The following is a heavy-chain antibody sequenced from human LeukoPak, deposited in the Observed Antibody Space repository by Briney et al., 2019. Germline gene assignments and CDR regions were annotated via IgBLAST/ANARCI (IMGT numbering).Heavy chain of an antibody. J-gene: IGHJ4*02. CDR1: GFTFSSYA. CDR3: ARDSPYGDYVGYFDY. Sequence: GGSLRLSCAASGFTFSSYAMHWVRQAPGKGLEWVAVISCDGSNKYYADSVKGRFTISRDNSKNTLYLQMNSLRAEDTAVYYCARDSPYGDYVGYFDYWGQGTLVTVSS. V-gene: IGHV3-30-3*01. D-gene: IGHD4-17*01. CDR2: ISCDGSNK.